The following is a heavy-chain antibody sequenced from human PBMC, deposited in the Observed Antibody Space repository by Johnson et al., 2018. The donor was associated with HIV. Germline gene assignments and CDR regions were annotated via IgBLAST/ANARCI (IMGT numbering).Heavy chain of an antibody. CDR2: ISSDGSNK. D-gene: IGHD3-3*01. J-gene: IGHJ3*02. V-gene: IGHV3-30*03. CDR3: ARARITILGVVLGADAFDI. Sequence: QVQLVESGGGVVQPGRSLRLSCAASGFTFSSYVIHWVRQPPGKGLEWVSVISSDGSNKYYVDSVKGRFTISRDNSKNTLYLQMGGLRAEDMAVYYCARARITILGVVLGADAFDIWGQGTMVTVSS. CDR1: GFTFSSYV.